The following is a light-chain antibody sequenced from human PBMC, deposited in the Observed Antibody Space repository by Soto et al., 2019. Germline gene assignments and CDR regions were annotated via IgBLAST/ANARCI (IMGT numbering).Light chain of an antibody. Sequence: EIVLTQSPGTLSLSPGERATLSCRASHSVSRTYLAWYQQKPGQAPGLLIFGASDRATGTPDRFSGSGSGTDFTLTISRLEPEDSAVYYCQQFDDSVTFGQGTRLEIK. CDR2: GAS. CDR3: QQFDDSVT. J-gene: IGKJ5*01. CDR1: HSVSRTY. V-gene: IGKV3-20*01.